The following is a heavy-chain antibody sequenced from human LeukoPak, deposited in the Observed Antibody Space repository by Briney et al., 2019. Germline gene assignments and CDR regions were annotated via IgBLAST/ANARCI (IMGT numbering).Heavy chain of an antibody. CDR3: AKSLFTSAAGSGRASDI. V-gene: IGHV3-23*01. CDR1: GFTFRSYA. CDR2: ISGSGGST. D-gene: IGHD3-10*01. J-gene: IGHJ3*02. Sequence: GGSLRLSCAASGFTFRSYAMNWVRQAPGKGLEWVSSISGSGGSTYYADSVKGRFTISRDNSENTLYLQMNSLRAEDTAVYYCAKSLFTSAAGSGRASDIWGQGTMVTVSS.